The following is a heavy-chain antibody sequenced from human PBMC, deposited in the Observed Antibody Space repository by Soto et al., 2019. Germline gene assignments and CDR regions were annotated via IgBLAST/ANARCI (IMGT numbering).Heavy chain of an antibody. CDR1: GGTFSSYA. CDR3: ARAWVGCSSTRCRFGGYYGMDV. CDR2: IIPIFGTG. J-gene: IGHJ6*02. Sequence: QVQLVQSGAEVKKPGSSVKVSCKASGGTFSSYAISWVRQAPGQGLEWMGVIIPIFGTGNYAPKFQGSVTITADESTSTAYMELSSLSSEDTAVYYCARAWVGCSSTRCRFGGYYGMDVWGQGTTVTVSS. D-gene: IGHD2-2*01. V-gene: IGHV1-69*01.